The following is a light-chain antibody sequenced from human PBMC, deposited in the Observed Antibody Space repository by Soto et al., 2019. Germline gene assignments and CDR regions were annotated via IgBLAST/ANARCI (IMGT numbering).Light chain of an antibody. CDR3: QQYGSSPIT. CDR2: GAS. CDR1: QSFSSSY. V-gene: IGKV3-20*01. Sequence: EIVMTQSPATLSVSPGERATLSCRGSQSFSSSYLAWYQQKPGQAPRLLIYGASSRATGIPDRFSGSGSGTDFTLTISRLEPEDFAVYYCQQYGSSPITFGQGKR. J-gene: IGKJ5*01.